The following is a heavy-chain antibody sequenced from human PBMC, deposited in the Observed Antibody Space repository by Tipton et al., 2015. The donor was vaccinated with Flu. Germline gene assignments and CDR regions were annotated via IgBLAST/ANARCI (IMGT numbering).Heavy chain of an antibody. V-gene: IGHV4-4*07. D-gene: IGHD3-10*01. J-gene: IGHJ4*02. CDR1: NASVSTYD. CDR2: ISSTGTT. Sequence: GLVKPSETLSLTCTVSNASVSTYDWSWIRQPAGKGLEWIGRISSTGTTKYNPSLKSRVTMSADTSKNQFFLKLSSVTAADTGVYYCARVWFGELNDDWGQGTLVTVSS. CDR3: ARVWFGELNDD.